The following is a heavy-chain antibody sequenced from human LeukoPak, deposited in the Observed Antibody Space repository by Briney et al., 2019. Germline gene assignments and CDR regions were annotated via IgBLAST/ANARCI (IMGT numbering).Heavy chain of an antibody. J-gene: IGHJ3*02. D-gene: IGHD5-18*01. CDR1: GFTFSSYG. CDR3: AKDLSGYSYGYNAFDI. CDR2: IRYDGSNK. V-gene: IGHV3-30*02. Sequence: GGSLRLSCAASGFTFSSYGMHRVRQAPGKGLEWVAFIRYDGSNKYYADSVKGRFTISRDNSKNTLYLQMNSLRAEDTAVYYCAKDLSGYSYGYNAFDIWGQGTMVTVSS.